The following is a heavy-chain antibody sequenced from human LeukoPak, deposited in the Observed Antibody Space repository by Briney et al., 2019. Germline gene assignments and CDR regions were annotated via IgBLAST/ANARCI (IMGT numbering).Heavy chain of an antibody. J-gene: IGHJ4*02. CDR3: AREKREAGLRLTRPRYFDY. Sequence: PGGSLRLSCAASGFTFRTYAMSWVRQAPGKGLEWVSGISSSAYSTYYADSVKGRLTISRDNSKNTLYLQVNNLRAEDTAIYYCAREKREAGLRLTRPRYFDYWGQGTLVIVSS. V-gene: IGHV3-23*01. CDR1: GFTFRTYA. D-gene: IGHD5-12*01. CDR2: ISSSAYST.